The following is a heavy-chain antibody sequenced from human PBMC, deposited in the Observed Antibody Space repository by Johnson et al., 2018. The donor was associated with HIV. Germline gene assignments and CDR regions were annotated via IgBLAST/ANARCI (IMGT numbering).Heavy chain of an antibody. CDR1: GFTFSDHA. Sequence: QVQLVESGGGVVQPGRSLRLSCAASGFTFSDHAMHWVRQAPGKGLEWVAVISYDGSNKYYTDSVKGRFTISRDDSKNTLYLQMNSLKTEDTAGDYCTTDPPGMSSTSERDAFDIWGQGTMVTVSS. D-gene: IGHD2-2*01. CDR3: TTDPPGMSSTSERDAFDI. V-gene: IGHV3-30*04. J-gene: IGHJ3*02. CDR2: ISYDGSNK.